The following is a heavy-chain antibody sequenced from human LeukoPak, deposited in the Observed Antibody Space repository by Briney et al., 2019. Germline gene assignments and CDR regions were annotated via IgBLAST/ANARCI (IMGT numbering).Heavy chain of an antibody. V-gene: IGHV3-30-3*01. Sequence: PGRSLTLSCAASGFTFSSNAMHWVRQAPGKGLEWAAVISHDGSDKHYADSVKGRFTIPRDNSKRTLYLQMNSLSIEDTAVYHCARDHGDSVGWFVPFGQGTLVTVSS. J-gene: IGHJ5*02. D-gene: IGHD4-17*01. CDR1: GFTFSSNA. CDR3: ARDHGDSVGWFVP. CDR2: ISHDGSDK.